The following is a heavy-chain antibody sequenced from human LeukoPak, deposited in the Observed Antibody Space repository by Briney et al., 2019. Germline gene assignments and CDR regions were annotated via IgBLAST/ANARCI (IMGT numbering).Heavy chain of an antibody. Sequence: PSETLSLTCTVSGGSISSSSYSWGWIRQPPGKGLEWIGSIYYSGSTYYNPSLKSRVTISVDTSKNQFSLKLGSVTAADTAVYYCARSVMVIAIDAFDIWGQGTMVTVSS. CDR2: IYYSGST. D-gene: IGHD2-21*01. J-gene: IGHJ3*02. CDR1: GGSISSSSYS. CDR3: ARSVMVIAIDAFDI. V-gene: IGHV4-39*01.